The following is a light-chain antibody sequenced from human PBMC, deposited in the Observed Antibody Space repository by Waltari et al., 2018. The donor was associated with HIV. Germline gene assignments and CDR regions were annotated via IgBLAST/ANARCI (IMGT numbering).Light chain of an antibody. CDR1: QSVSSN. J-gene: IGKJ1*01. CDR2: GAS. Sequence: EIVLTQSPATLSVSPGERATLSCRASQSVSSNLAWYRQQPGQAPRLLIYGASTRATGIPAKFSGSGSGTEFTLTISSLQSEDFAVYYCQQYYNWPRTFGQGTKVEIK. V-gene: IGKV3-15*01. CDR3: QQYYNWPRT.